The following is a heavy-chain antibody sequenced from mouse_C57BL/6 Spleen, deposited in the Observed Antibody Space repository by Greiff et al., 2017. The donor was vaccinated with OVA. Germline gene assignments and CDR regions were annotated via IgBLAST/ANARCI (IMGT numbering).Heavy chain of an antibody. Sequence: EVKLVESGGGLVKPGGSLKLSCAASGFTFSDYGMHWVRQAPEKGLEWVAYISSGSSTIDYADTVKGRFTISRDNAKNTLFLQRTSLRSEDTAMYYCARGDYYGSSWYFDVWGTGTTVTVSS. D-gene: IGHD1-1*01. CDR3: ARGDYYGSSWYFDV. CDR1: GFTFSDYG. V-gene: IGHV5-17*01. J-gene: IGHJ1*03. CDR2: ISSGSSTI.